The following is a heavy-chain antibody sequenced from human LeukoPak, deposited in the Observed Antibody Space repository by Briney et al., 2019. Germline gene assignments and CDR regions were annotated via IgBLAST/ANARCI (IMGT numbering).Heavy chain of an antibody. J-gene: IGHJ4*02. V-gene: IGHV3-21*01. Sequence: TGGSLRLSCAASGFTFSSYSMNWVRQAPGKGLEWVSSISSSSSYIYYADSVKGRFTISRDNAKNSLYLQMNSLRAEDTAVYYCARGSGYCTGNVFDYWGQGTLVTVSS. CDR3: ARGSGYCTGNVFDY. CDR2: ISSSSSYI. D-gene: IGHD3-3*01. CDR1: GFTFSSYS.